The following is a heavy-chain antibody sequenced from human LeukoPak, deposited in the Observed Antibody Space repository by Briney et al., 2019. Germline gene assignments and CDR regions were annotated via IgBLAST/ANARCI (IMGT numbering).Heavy chain of an antibody. Sequence: SETLSLTCAVYGGSFSGYYWSWIRQPPGKRLEWIGEINHSGSTNYNPSLKSRVTISVDTSKNQFSLKLSSVTAADTAVYYCARGRYNWNVIYYFDYWGQGTLVTVSS. CDR3: ARGRYNWNVIYYFDY. CDR2: INHSGST. V-gene: IGHV4-34*01. CDR1: GGSFSGYY. J-gene: IGHJ4*02. D-gene: IGHD1-20*01.